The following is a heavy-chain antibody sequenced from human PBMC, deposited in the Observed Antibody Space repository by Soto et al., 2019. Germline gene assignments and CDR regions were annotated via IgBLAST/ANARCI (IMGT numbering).Heavy chain of an antibody. V-gene: IGHV1-69*01. Sequence: QVQVIQSGAEVKKPGSSVKVSCRVYGGIFSTYTISWLRQAPGQGLEWMRGIIPIFGTPNYAQNFQGRVTITADESTSTAYMELSGLRSEDTAVYYCARDRDDYGSGNYYNRIDFWGQGTLVTVSS. CDR2: IIPIFGTP. D-gene: IGHD3-10*01. J-gene: IGHJ4*02. CDR1: GGIFSTYT. CDR3: ARDRDDYGSGNYYNRIDF.